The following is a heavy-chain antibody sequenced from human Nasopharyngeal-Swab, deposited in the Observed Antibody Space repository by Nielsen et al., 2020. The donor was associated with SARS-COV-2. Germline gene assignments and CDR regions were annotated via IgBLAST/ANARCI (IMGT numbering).Heavy chain of an antibody. D-gene: IGHD2-15*01. CDR3: AKAHGGGFYYYYMDV. CDR2: ISYDGSNK. Sequence: GGSLRLSCAASGFTFSSYGMHWVRQAPGKGLEWVAVISYDGSNKYYADSVKGRFTISRDNSKNTLYLQMNSLRAEDTAVYYCAKAHGGGFYYYYMDVWGNGTTVTVSS. CDR1: GFTFSSYG. V-gene: IGHV3-30*18. J-gene: IGHJ6*03.